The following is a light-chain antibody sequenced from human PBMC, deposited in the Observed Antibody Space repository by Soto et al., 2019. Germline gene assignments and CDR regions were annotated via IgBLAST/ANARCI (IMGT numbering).Light chain of an antibody. CDR3: QQYNDWPLT. CDR1: QSVSSN. Sequence: EIVMTQSPVTLSVSPGERVPLSCRASQSVSSNLAWYQQKPGQAPSLLIYRAFTRATGIPARFSGTGSGTEFTLTISSLQSEDFALYYCQQYNDWPLTFGQGTKVDIK. J-gene: IGKJ1*01. V-gene: IGKV3-15*01. CDR2: RAF.